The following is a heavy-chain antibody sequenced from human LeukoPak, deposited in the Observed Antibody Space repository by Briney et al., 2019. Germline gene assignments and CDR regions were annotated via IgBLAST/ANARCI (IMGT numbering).Heavy chain of an antibody. CDR1: GGSISSYY. V-gene: IGHV4-59*01. J-gene: IGHJ4*02. CDR2: IYYSGST. D-gene: IGHD4-17*01. CDR3: ARDRTTSHFDY. Sequence: PSETLSLTCSVSGGSISSYYWSWIRQPPGKGLEWIGYIYYSGSTNYNPSLKSRVTISVDTSKNQFSLKLSSVTAADTAVYYCARDRTTSHFDYWGQGTLVTVSS.